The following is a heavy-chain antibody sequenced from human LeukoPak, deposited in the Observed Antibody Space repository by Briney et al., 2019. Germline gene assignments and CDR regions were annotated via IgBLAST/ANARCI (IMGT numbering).Heavy chain of an antibody. J-gene: IGHJ4*02. Sequence: VASVKVSCKASGYTFTGYYMHWVRQAPGQGLEWMGWINPNSGGTNYAQKFQGRVTMTRDTSISTAYMELSRLRSDDTAVYYCARGRAAAGTSTVLYWGQGTLVTVSS. CDR3: ARGRAAAGTSTVLY. CDR2: INPNSGGT. D-gene: IGHD6-13*01. V-gene: IGHV1-2*02. CDR1: GYTFTGYY.